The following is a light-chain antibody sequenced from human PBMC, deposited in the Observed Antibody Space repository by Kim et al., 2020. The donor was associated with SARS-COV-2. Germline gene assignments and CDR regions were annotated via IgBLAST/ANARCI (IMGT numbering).Light chain of an antibody. CDR1: QSVTSNY. CDR2: GAS. CDR3: HQYGDSPGT. J-gene: IGKJ4*02. Sequence: EFVLTQSPGTLSLSPGERATLPCRASQSVTSNYLAWYQQKPGQAPRLLIYGASTRATGIPDRFSGSGSGTDFTLTISGLEPEDFAVYYCHQYGDSPGTFGRGTKLEI. V-gene: IGKV3-20*01.